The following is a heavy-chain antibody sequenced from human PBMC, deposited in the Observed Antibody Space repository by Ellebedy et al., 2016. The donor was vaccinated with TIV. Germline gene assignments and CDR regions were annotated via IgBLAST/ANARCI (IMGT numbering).Heavy chain of an antibody. V-gene: IGHV3-30*04. D-gene: IGHD2/OR15-2a*01. CDR3: VLEYRPPNGLVV. J-gene: IGHJ6*02. Sequence: GESLKISCAASEFTFRRYAMHWVRQAPGKGLESLAVISKDGSERYYADSAKGRFTISRDNSNNTLYLQMNSLRAEDTAVYYCVLEYRPPNGLVVWGQGITVTVSS. CDR1: EFTFRRYA. CDR2: ISKDGSER.